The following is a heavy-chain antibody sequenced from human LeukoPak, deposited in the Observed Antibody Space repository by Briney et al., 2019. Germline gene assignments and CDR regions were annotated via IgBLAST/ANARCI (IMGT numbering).Heavy chain of an antibody. CDR1: GYTFTSYD. J-gene: IGHJ4*02. CDR3: ARARGGSGSYYGDF. V-gene: IGHV1-8*01. CDR2: MNPNSGNT. D-gene: IGHD3-10*01. Sequence: ASVKVSCKASGYTFTSYDINWVRQATGQGLEWMGWMNPNSGNTGYAQKFQGRVTMTRNTSISTAYMELSSLRSEDTAVYYCARARGGSGSYYGDFWGQGTLVTVSS.